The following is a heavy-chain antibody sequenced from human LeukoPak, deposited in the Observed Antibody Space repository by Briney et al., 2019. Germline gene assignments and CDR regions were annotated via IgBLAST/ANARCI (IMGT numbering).Heavy chain of an antibody. D-gene: IGHD6-19*01. J-gene: IGHJ4*02. CDR1: GGSFSGYY. V-gene: IGHV4-34*01. CDR2: INHSGST. Sequence: SETLSLTCAVYGGSFSGYYWSWIRQPPGKGLEWIGEINHSGSTNYNPSLKSRVTISVDTSKNQFSLKLSSVTAADTAVYYCARGRGYSSGWYMDYWGQGTLVTVSS. CDR3: ARGRGYSSGWYMDY.